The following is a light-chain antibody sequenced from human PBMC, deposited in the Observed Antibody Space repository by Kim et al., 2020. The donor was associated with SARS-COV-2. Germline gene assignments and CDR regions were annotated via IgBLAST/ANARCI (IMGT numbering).Light chain of an antibody. CDR3: QQTYRYPST. CDR1: QGISRY. V-gene: IGKV1-39*01. Sequence: DIQMTQSPSSLSASIGDRVTITCRASQGISRYLNWYQHKPGKAPKLLIFEAFTLQSGVSSRISATGSGTDFALTISSLQPEDFAAYYCQQTYRYPSTFGHGTKLEIK. J-gene: IGKJ2*01. CDR2: EAF.